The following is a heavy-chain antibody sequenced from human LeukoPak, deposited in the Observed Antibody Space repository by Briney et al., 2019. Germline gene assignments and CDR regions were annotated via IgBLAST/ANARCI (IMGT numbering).Heavy chain of an antibody. J-gene: IGHJ5*02. D-gene: IGHD6-19*01. CDR3: ARGRQQWLVLSNNWFDH. V-gene: IGHV1-8*01. CDR1: GYTFTSYD. CDR2: MNPNSGNT. Sequence: ASVKVSCKASGYTFTSYDINWVRQATGQGLEWMGWMNPNSGNTGYAQKFQGRVTMTRNTSISTAYMELSSLRSEDTAVYYCARGRQQWLVLSNNWFDHWGQGTLVTVSS.